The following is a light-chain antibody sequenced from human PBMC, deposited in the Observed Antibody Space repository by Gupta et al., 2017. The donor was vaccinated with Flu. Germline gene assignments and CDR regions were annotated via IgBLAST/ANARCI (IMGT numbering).Light chain of an antibody. CDR3: QKYDSSPLT. V-gene: IGKV4-1*01. CDR1: QTVLNRSNYHNY. Sequence: DIVMTPSPDSLAVSLGERATLHRQSSQTVLNRSNYHNYLAWYQQKPGQSPRLLIYWASTREAGVPDRFSGRGSGTDFTLTISSLEAEDVAVYYCQKYDSSPLTFGGGTKVEI. J-gene: IGKJ4*01. CDR2: WAS.